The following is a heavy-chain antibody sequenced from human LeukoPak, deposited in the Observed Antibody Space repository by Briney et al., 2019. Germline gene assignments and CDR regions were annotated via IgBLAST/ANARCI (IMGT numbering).Heavy chain of an antibody. V-gene: IGHV3-30*18. J-gene: IGHJ4*02. CDR2: ISFDGTNI. CDR3: AKSAIVGATWGLFDN. Sequence: GGSLRLSCAASGFSISSYGIHWVRQAPGGGLEWVAVISFDGTNIYNADSVKGRFTVSRDNSKNTLYLQMNSLRAEDTAVYYCAKSAIVGATWGLFDNWGQGTLVTVSS. CDR1: GFSISSYG. D-gene: IGHD1-26*01.